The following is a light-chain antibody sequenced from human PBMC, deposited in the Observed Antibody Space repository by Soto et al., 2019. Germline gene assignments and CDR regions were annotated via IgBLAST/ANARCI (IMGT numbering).Light chain of an antibody. V-gene: IGLV3-21*04. CDR1: NIGSKS. CDR3: QVLDSSSEVV. J-gene: IGLJ2*01. Sequence: SYELTQPPSVSVAPGKTARITCGGNNIGSKSVHWYQQKPGQAPVLVIYYDSDRPSGIPERFSGSNSGNTATLTISRVEAGDEADYYCQVLDSSSEVVFGGGTQLTVL. CDR2: YDS.